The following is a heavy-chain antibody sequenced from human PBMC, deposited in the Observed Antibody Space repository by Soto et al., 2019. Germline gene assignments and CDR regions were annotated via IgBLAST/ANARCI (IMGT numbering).Heavy chain of an antibody. V-gene: IGHV4-34*01. J-gene: IGHJ4*02. CDR1: GGSFSGYY. D-gene: IGHD3-9*01. CDR2: INHSGST. CDR3: ARTGWGLRYLDY. Sequence: SETLSLTYAFYGGSFSGYYWSWIRQPPGKGLEWIGEINHSGSTNYNPSLKSRVTISVDTSKNQFSLKLSSVTAADTAVYYCARTGWGLRYLDYWGQVTLVTVS.